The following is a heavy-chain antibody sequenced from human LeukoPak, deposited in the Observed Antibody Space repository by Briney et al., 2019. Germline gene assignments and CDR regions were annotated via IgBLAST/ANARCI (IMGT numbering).Heavy chain of an antibody. CDR1: GFTFSTCG. J-gene: IGHJ4*02. CDR2: ITRGGGSK. V-gene: IGHV3-23*03. D-gene: IGHD1-26*01. CDR3: AKHRSGNYAFDY. Sequence: GGSLRLSCAASGFTFSTCGMSWVRQAPGKGLEWVSVITRGGGSKYNAASVKGWFTISRNNNRNTLYLQMTILTADDTAVYYSAKHRSGNYAFDYWRQGTLVTVSS.